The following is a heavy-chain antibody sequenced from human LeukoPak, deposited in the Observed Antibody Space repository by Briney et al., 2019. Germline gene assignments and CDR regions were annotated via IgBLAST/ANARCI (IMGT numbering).Heavy chain of an antibody. CDR1: GFTFSDYY. J-gene: IGHJ4*02. Sequence: GGSLRLSCAASGFTFSDYYMSWIRQAPGKGLEWVLYISSSGSTIYYADSVKGRFTISRDNAKNSLYLQMNSLRAEDTAVYYCARNYDFWSGAATDYWGQGTLVTVSS. V-gene: IGHV3-11*01. D-gene: IGHD3-3*01. CDR3: ARNYDFWSGAATDY. CDR2: ISSSGSTI.